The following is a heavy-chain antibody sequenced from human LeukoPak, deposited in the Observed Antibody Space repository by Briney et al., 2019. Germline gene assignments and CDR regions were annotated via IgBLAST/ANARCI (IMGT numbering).Heavy chain of an antibody. J-gene: IGHJ3*02. CDR3: ARVDNYDFWSGYYLI. D-gene: IGHD3-3*01. V-gene: IGHV4-30-2*01. CDR2: IYHSGST. Sequence: SETLSLTCTVSGGSISSGGYYWSWIRQPPGKGLEWIGYIYHSGSTYYNPSLKSRVTISVDRSKNQFSLKLSSVTAADTAVYYCARVDNYDFWSGYYLIWGQGTMVTVSS. CDR1: GGSISSGGYY.